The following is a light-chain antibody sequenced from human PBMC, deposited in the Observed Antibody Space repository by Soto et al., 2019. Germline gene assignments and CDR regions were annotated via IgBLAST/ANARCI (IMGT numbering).Light chain of an antibody. V-gene: IGLV2-8*01. J-gene: IGLJ2*01. CDR3: SSFEGSSNNLP. Sequence: QSALTQPASASGSPGQSVTISCTGTSSDVGGNNYVSWYQQHPGKAPKLMIYEVSKRPSGVPDRFSGSKSGNTASLTVSGLQAEDEADYYCSSFEGSSNNLPFGGGTKLTVL. CDR2: EVS. CDR1: SSDVGGNNY.